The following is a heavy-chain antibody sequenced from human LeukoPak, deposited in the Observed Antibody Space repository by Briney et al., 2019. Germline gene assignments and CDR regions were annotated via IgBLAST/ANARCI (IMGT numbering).Heavy chain of an antibody. V-gene: IGHV1-69*13. J-gene: IGHJ4*02. CDR1: GGTFSSYA. Sequence: SVKVSCKASGGTFSSYAISWVRQPPGQGLEWMGGIIPIFGTANYAQTFQGRVTITADESTSTAYMELSSLRSEDTAVYYCARGGDYYDSSGYFDYWGQGTLVTVSS. D-gene: IGHD3-22*01. CDR3: ARGGDYYDSSGYFDY. CDR2: IIPIFGTA.